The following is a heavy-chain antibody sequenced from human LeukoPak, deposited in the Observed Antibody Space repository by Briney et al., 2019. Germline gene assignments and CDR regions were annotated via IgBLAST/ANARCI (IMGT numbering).Heavy chain of an antibody. Sequence: ASVKVSCKASGYTFTGYYMHWVRQAPGQGLEWMGWINPNSGGTNYAQKFQGRVTMTRDTSISTAYMELSRLRSDDTAVYYCARLYSGSKSFDYWGQGTLVTVSS. CDR3: ARLYSGSKSFDY. J-gene: IGHJ4*02. CDR2: INPNSGGT. V-gene: IGHV1-2*02. CDR1: GYTFTGYY. D-gene: IGHD1-26*01.